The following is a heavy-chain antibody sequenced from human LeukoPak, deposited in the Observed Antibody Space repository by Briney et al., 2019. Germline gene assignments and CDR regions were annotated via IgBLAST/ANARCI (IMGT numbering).Heavy chain of an antibody. CDR3: AREGGYCSSTSCYYYYMDV. D-gene: IGHD2-2*01. CDR1: GFTFSTYS. Sequence: GGSLRLSCAASGFTFSTYSMTWVRQAPGKGLEWVSSISSSSSYIYYADSVKGRFTISRDSAKNSLYLQMNSLRAEDTAVYYCAREGGYCSSTSCYYYYMDVWGKGTTVTVSS. J-gene: IGHJ6*03. V-gene: IGHV3-21*01. CDR2: ISSSSSYI.